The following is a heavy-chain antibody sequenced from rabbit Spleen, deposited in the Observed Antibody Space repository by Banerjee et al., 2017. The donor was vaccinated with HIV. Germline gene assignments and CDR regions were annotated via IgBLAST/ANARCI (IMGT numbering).Heavy chain of an antibody. CDR3: ARDLAGVIGWNFNL. CDR2: INTATGKA. CDR1: GFDFNTYS. D-gene: IGHD4-1*01. J-gene: IGHJ4*01. V-gene: IGHV1S45*01. Sequence: QEQLVESGGGLVQPEGSLTLTCKASGFDFNTYSMSWVRQAPGKGLEWIACINTATGKAVYASWAKGRFTISKTSSTTVTLQMTSLTAADTATYFCARDLAGVIGWNFNLWGPGTLVTVS.